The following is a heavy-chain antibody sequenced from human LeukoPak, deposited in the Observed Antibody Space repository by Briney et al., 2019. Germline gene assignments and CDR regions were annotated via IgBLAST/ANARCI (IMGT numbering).Heavy chain of an antibody. D-gene: IGHD3-3*01. CDR1: GYAFTSYA. CDR3: ARARMIYDFEPTASFYYMDV. V-gene: IGHV1-3*01. J-gene: IGHJ6*03. Sequence: GASVKVSCKASGYAFTSYAMHWVRQAPGQRLEWMGWINAGNGNTKYSQKFQGRVTITRDTSASTAYMELRSLRSDDTAVYYCARARMIYDFEPTASFYYMDVWGKGTTVTVSS. CDR2: INAGNGNT.